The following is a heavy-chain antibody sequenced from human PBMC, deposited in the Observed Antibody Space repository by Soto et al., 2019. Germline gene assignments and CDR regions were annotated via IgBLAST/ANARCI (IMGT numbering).Heavy chain of an antibody. D-gene: IGHD3-22*01. CDR1: GYTFTGYY. J-gene: IGHJ6*02. CDR2: INPNSGGT. CDR3: AYTTLDSYYYGMDV. Sequence: RASVKVSCKASGYTFTGYYMHWVRQAPGQGLEWMGWINPNSGGTNYAQKFQGWVTMTRDTSISTAYMELSRLRSDDTAVYYCAYTTLDSYYYGMDVWGQGTTVTVSS. V-gene: IGHV1-2*04.